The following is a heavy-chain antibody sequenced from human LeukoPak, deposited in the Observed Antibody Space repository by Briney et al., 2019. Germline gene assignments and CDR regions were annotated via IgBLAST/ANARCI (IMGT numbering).Heavy chain of an antibody. CDR3: ARWWDDGSGYSYLYGMDV. CDR2: ISGSGGST. J-gene: IGHJ6*02. D-gene: IGHD3-22*01. Sequence: GGSLRLSCAASGFTFSSYAMSWVRQAPGKGLEWVSAISGSGGSTSYAQKFQGRVTMTRDTSTSTVYMELSSLRSEDTAVYYCARWWDDGSGYSYLYGMDVWGQGTTVTVSS. V-gene: IGHV3-23*01. CDR1: GFTFSSYA.